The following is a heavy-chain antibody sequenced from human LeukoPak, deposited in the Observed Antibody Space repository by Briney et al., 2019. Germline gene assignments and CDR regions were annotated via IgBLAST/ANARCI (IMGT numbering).Heavy chain of an antibody. CDR1: GFTFSNYA. CDR2: MSYDGSNK. CDR3: ARGGVTTMTLRDLWLDY. J-gene: IGHJ4*02. V-gene: IGHV3-30-3*01. D-gene: IGHD4-17*01. Sequence: PTGGSLRLSCAAPGFTFSNYAMHWVRQAPGKGLEWVALMSYDGSNKFYADSVKGRFTISRDNSKSTLYLQMNSLKAEDTAVYYCARGGVTTMTLRDLWLDYWGQGTLVTVSS.